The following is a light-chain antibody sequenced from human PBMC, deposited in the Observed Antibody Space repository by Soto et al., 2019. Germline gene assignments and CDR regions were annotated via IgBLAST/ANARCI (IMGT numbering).Light chain of an antibody. Sequence: EIVLTQSPGTLSLSPGERATLSCRASQSVGSDFLAWYQQRPGQPPRILIFGASGRAAGIPDRFSGSGSGTDFTLTISRLEPEDFAVYYRQQYGSLSWAFGQGTKVDIK. CDR1: QSVGSDF. V-gene: IGKV3-20*01. J-gene: IGKJ1*01. CDR3: QQYGSLSWA. CDR2: GAS.